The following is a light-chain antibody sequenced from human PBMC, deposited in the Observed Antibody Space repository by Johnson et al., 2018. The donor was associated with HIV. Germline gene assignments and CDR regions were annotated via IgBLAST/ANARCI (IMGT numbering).Light chain of an antibody. J-gene: IGLJ1*01. CDR1: SSNIGSNY. CDR3: GTWDSSLTLYV. V-gene: IGLV1-51*01. Sequence: QSVLTQPPSVSAAPGQKVTISCSGSSSNIGSNYVSWYQQLPGTAPKLLIYDNNKRPSGIPDRFSGSKSGTSATLGITGLQTGDEADYYCGTWDSSLTLYVFGTGTKVTVL. CDR2: DNN.